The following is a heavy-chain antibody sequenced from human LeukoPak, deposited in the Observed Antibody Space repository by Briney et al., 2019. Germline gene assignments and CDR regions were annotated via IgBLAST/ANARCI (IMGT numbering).Heavy chain of an antibody. CDR2: IKQDGSEK. CDR1: GFTFSSYW. Sequence: GGSLRLSCAASGFTFSSYWMSWVRQAPGKGLEWVANIKQDGSEKYYVDSVKGRFTISRDNAKNSLYLQMNSLRAGDTAVYYCARDGFYKYYYYYGMDVWGQGATVTVSS. D-gene: IGHD5-24*01. CDR3: ARDGFYKYYYYYGMDV. J-gene: IGHJ6*02. V-gene: IGHV3-7*01.